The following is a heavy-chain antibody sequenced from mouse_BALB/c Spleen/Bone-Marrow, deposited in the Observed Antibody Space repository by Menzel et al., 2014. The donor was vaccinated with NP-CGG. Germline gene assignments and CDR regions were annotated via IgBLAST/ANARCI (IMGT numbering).Heavy chain of an antibody. V-gene: IGHV2-9*02. CDR3: ARGVRHFDY. CDR2: IWAGGST. J-gene: IGHJ2*01. Sequence: QVQLKESGPGLVAPPQSLSITCTVSGFSLTTYGVHWVRQPPGKGLEWLGVIWAGGSTNYTSALMSRLSISKDNSKSQVFLKMNSLQTDDTAMSYCARGVRHFDYWGKGTTPTVSS. CDR1: GFSLTTYG.